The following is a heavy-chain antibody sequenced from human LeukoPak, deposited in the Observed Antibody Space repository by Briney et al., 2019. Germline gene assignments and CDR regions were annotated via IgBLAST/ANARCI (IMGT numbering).Heavy chain of an antibody. J-gene: IGHJ4*02. Sequence: GGSLRLSCAASGFTFSSYAMCWVRQAPGKGLEWVSSIDSTGNSIYYADSVKGRFTISSDNARNSLYLQMNSLRAEDTAVYYCARLDPLFYGSGIDYWGQGTLVTVSS. V-gene: IGHV3-21*01. CDR2: IDSTGNSI. CDR3: ARLDPLFYGSGIDY. CDR1: GFTFSSYA. D-gene: IGHD3-10*01.